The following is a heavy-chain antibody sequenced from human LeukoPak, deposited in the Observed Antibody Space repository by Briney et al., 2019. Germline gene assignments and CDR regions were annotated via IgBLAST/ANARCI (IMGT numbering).Heavy chain of an antibody. D-gene: IGHD5-12*01. J-gene: IGHJ4*02. V-gene: IGHV3-23*01. CDR3: AKDPPTI. CDR2: ISGSGGST. CDR1: GGSFSGYY. Sequence: ETLSLTCAVYGGSFSGYYWSWIRQPPGKGLEWVSAISGSGGSTYYADSVKGRFTISRDNSKNTLYLQMNSLRAEDTAVYYCAKDPPTIWGQGTLVTVSS.